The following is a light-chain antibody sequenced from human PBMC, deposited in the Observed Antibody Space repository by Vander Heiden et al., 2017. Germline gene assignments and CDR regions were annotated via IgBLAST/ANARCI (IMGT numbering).Light chain of an antibody. CDR2: GAS. J-gene: IGKJ5*01. CDR1: QSVSSSY. V-gene: IGKV3-20*01. CDR3: QQDGSCFT. Sequence: EIVLTQSPGTLSLSPGERATLSCRASQSVSSSYLAWYQQKPGQAPRLLINGASSRATGIPDRFSGSGSGTDFTLTISRLEPEDFAVYYCQQDGSCFTFGQGTRLEIK.